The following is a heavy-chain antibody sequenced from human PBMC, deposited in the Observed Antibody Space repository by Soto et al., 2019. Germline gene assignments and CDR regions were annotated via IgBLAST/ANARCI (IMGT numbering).Heavy chain of an antibody. V-gene: IGHV4-59*01. J-gene: IGHJ5*02. D-gene: IGHD3-9*01. CDR2: IYDTGST. Sequence: PSETLCLTGGASGSDITPYYWSWLRQSPGKGLEWIGHIYDTGSTSYNPSLKSRVTISVDTSKKQFSLRLSAVTAADTAGYSYARCPIDRNWFDPGGQGTLVTVSS. CDR1: GSDITPYY. CDR3: ARCPIDRNWFDP.